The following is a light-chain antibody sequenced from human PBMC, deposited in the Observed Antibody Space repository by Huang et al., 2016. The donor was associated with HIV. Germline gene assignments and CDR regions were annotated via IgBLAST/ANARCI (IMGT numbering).Light chain of an antibody. CDR2: GAS. Sequence: EIVMTQSPATLSVSPGERATLSCRASQSVHRNLACYQQKPGQAPRLLIYGASTRATGIPARCSGSGSGTEFTLTISSLQSEDFAVYYCQQYNNWPPLTFGGGTKVEIK. CDR3: QQYNNWPPLT. CDR1: QSVHRN. J-gene: IGKJ4*01. V-gene: IGKV3-15*01.